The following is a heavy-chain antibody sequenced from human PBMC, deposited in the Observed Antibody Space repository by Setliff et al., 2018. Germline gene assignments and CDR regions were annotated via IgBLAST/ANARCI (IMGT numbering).Heavy chain of an antibody. Sequence: PSETLSLTCAASGGTFTYYYWTWIRQSPAKGLEWIGEITHTGTTGSTNYNPSLKSRVTLSLDTSKNQFSLELSSVTAADTAMYYCARENGYCSGGACYFMFDYWGQGTLVTVSS. V-gene: IGHV4-34*01. J-gene: IGHJ4*02. CDR2: ITHTGTTGST. CDR1: GGTFTYYY. D-gene: IGHD2-15*01. CDR3: ARENGYCSGGACYFMFDY.